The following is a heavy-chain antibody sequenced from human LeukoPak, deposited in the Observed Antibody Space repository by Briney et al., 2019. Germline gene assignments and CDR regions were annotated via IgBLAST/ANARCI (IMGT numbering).Heavy chain of an antibody. CDR3: ARDIVVVPAAIGY. CDR2: INPNSGGT. Sequence: GASVKVSCKASGYTFTGYYMHWVRQAPGQGLEWMGWINPNSGGTNYAQKFQGRVTMTRDTSTSTAYMELSRLRSDDTAVYYCARDIVVVPAAIGYWGQGTLVTVSS. CDR1: GYTFTGYY. D-gene: IGHD2-2*01. V-gene: IGHV1-2*02. J-gene: IGHJ4*02.